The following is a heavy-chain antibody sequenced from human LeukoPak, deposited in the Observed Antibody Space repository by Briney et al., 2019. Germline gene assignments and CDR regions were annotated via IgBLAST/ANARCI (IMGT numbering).Heavy chain of an antibody. V-gene: IGHV1-69*05. D-gene: IGHD2-2*01. Sequence: SVKVSCKASGGTFSSYAISWVRQAPGQGLEWMGGIIPIFGTANYAQKFQGRVTMTRDTSISTAYMELSRLRSDDTAVYYCARDYCSSTSCLFDYWGQGTLVTVSS. CDR1: GGTFSSYA. CDR3: ARDYCSSTSCLFDY. CDR2: IIPIFGTA. J-gene: IGHJ4*02.